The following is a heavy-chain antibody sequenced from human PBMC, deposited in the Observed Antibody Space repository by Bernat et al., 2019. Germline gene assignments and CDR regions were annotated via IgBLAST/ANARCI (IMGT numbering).Heavy chain of an antibody. V-gene: IGHV3-23*04. CDR2: MTGGGTT. CDR1: GFTFGTFA. CDR3: AKFRGQLIRNYYMNV. J-gene: IGHJ6*03. Sequence: EVRLVESGGDLVQPRGSLRLSCAASGFTFGTFAMSWVRQAPGKGLEWVSAMTGGGTTYYADSVKGRVIISRDNSKNMLFMQMNSLTAEDTAVYYCAKFRGQLIRNYYMNVWGEGTTVTVS. D-gene: IGHD2-21*01.